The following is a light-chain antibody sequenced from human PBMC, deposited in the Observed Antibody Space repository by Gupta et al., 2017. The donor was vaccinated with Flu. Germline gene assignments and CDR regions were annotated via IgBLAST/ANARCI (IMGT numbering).Light chain of an antibody. Sequence: DIQMTQSPSTLSASVGDRVTITCRASQSISSWLAWYQQKPGKAPKLLIYKASSLESGVPSRFSGSGSGTEFTLTISSLKPDDFATYYCQQYKSYPWTFGQGTXVEIK. CDR3: QQYKSYPWT. J-gene: IGKJ1*01. V-gene: IGKV1-5*03. CDR1: QSISSW. CDR2: KAS.